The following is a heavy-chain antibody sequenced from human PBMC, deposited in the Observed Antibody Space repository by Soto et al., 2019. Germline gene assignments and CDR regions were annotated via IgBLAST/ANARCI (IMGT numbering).Heavy chain of an antibody. CDR3: ARGGQQQLAYYYYGMDV. CDR2: IIPIFGTA. Sequence: QVQLVQSGAEVKKPGSSVKVSCKASGGTFSSYAISWVRQAPGQGLEWMGGIIPIFGTANYAQKFQGRVTITADESTSTAYMELGSLRSEDTAVYYCARGGQQQLAYYYYGMDVWGQGTTVTVSS. CDR1: GGTFSSYA. V-gene: IGHV1-69*01. J-gene: IGHJ6*02. D-gene: IGHD6-13*01.